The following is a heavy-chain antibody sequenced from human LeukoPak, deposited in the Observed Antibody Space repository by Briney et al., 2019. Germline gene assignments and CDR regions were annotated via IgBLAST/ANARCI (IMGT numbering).Heavy chain of an antibody. CDR1: GASITTYY. CDR3: ATHRSSYNFDY. Sequence: SETLTLTCTVSGASITTYYWTWIRQPPGKGLEWIGYIYYSGITNYSPSLKSRVTISLDTSENQFSLKLSAVTAADTAVYYCATHRSSYNFDYWGQGALVTVSS. V-gene: IGHV4-59*01. D-gene: IGHD2-2*02. CDR2: IYYSGIT. J-gene: IGHJ4*02.